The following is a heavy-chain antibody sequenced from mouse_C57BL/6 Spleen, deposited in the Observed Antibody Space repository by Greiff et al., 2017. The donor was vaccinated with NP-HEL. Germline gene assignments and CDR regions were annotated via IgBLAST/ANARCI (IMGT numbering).Heavy chain of an antibody. Sequence: VQLQQSGAELVRPGASVKLSCTASGFNIKDDYMHWVKQRPEQGLEWIGWIDPENGDTEYASKFQGKATITADTSSNTAYLQLSSLTSEDTAGYYCTSSSGGFAYWGQGTLVTVSA. CDR3: TSSSGGFAY. V-gene: IGHV14-4*01. CDR1: GFNIKDDY. D-gene: IGHD3-2*02. CDR2: IDPENGDT. J-gene: IGHJ3*01.